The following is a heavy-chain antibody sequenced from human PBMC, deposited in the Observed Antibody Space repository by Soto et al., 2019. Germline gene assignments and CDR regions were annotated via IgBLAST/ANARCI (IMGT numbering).Heavy chain of an antibody. J-gene: IGHJ4*02. Sequence: EVQLLESGGGLVQPGGSLRLSCKASGFTFSSYGMNWVRQAPGKGLEWVSATGDGGTYYADSVRGRFTISRDGSKNTLFLQMNTLTAEDTAVYYCARGSSGCGVDYWGQGTLVTVSS. V-gene: IGHV3-23*01. CDR3: ARGSSGCGVDY. D-gene: IGHD6-19*01. CDR2: TGDGGT. CDR1: GFTFSSYG.